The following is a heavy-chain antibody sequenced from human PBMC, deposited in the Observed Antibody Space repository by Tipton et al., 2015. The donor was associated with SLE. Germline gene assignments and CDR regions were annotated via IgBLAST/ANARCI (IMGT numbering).Heavy chain of an antibody. CDR2: ADYIGST. CDR1: GGSISTYY. J-gene: IGHJ3*02. Sequence: TLSLTCTVSGGSISTYYWHWIRQSPGKGLEWIGYADYIGSTNYNPSLKSRLTILVHRYKNQFSLKLSSVTAADTAVYYCARLGGTMVVTPDAFDIWGQGTMVTVSS. CDR3: ARLGGTMVVTPDAFDI. V-gene: IGHV4-59*01. D-gene: IGHD4-23*01.